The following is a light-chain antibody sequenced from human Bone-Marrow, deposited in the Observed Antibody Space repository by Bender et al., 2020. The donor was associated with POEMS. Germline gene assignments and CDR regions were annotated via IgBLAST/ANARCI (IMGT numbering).Light chain of an antibody. CDR3: CSYAGSSTWV. CDR1: SSDLGGYNL. Sequence: QSALTQPASVSGSPGQSITISCTGSSSDLGGYNLVSWYQQHPGKAPKVMIYEVSKRPSGVSNRFSGSKSGNTASLTISGLQAEDEADYYCCSYAGSSTWVFGGGTKLTVL. J-gene: IGLJ3*02. V-gene: IGLV2-23*02. CDR2: EVS.